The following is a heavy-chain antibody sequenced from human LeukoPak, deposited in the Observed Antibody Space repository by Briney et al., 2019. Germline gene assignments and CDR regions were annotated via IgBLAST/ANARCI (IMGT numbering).Heavy chain of an antibody. CDR3: TRDRFYVWFDP. D-gene: IGHD3-16*01. CDR2: IRSKAYGGTT. V-gene: IGHV3-49*03. J-gene: IGHJ5*02. Sequence: GALRLSCTASGFTFGDYAMSWFRQAPGKGLEWVGFIRSKAYGGTTEYAASVKGRFTISRDDSKSIAYLQMNSLKTEDTAVYYCTRDRFYVWFDPWGQGTLVTVSS. CDR1: GFTFGDYA.